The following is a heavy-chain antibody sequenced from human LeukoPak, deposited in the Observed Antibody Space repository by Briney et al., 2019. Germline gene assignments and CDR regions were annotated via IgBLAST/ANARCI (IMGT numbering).Heavy chain of an antibody. CDR3: ARDAVDTANAV. V-gene: IGHV3-74*01. D-gene: IGHD5-18*01. Sequence: GGSLRLSCAASGFTFTTYCMHWVRQAPGKGLLWVSHINSDGSITSYADSVKGRFTISRDNAKNTLYLQMNSLRAEDTAVYYCARDAVDTANAVWGQGTTVTVSS. CDR2: INSDGSIT. CDR1: GFTFTTYC. J-gene: IGHJ6*02.